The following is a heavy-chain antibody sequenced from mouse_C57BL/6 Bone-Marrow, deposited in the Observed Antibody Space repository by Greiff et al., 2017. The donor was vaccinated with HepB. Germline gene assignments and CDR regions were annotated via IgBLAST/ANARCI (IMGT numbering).Heavy chain of an antibody. D-gene: IGHD1-1*01. Sequence: QVQLQQSGPELVKPGASVKISCKASGYTFTDYYINWVKQRPGQGLEWIGWIFPGSGSTYYNEKFKGKATLTVDKSSSTAYMLLSSLTSEDSAVYFCEGGYYGSSYWYFDVWGTGTTVTVSS. V-gene: IGHV1-75*01. CDR2: IFPGSGST. J-gene: IGHJ1*03. CDR1: GYTFTDYY. CDR3: EGGYYGSSYWYFDV.